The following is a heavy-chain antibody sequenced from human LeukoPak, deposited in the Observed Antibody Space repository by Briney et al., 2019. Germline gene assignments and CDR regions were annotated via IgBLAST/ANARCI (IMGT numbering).Heavy chain of an antibody. J-gene: IGHJ4*02. CDR1: GFTFSSYA. D-gene: IGHD5-18*01. CDR3: AKDVRIQLWLPLDY. V-gene: IGHV3-23*01. CDR2: ISGSGGST. Sequence: PGGSLRLSCAASGFTFSSYAMSWVRQAPGKGLEWVSAISGSGGSTYYADSVKGRFTISRDNSKNTLYLQMNSLRAEDTAVYYCAKDVRIQLWLPLDYWGQGTLVTVSS.